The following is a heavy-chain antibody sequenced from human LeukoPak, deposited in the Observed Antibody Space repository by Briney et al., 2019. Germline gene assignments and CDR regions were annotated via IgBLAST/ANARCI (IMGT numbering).Heavy chain of an antibody. J-gene: IGHJ4*02. Sequence: TGGSLRLSCAASGFTISTYGMSWVRQAPGKGLEWVSSISGGTTYYADSVKGRFTISRDNSKNTVSLQMNSLRAEETAVYYCAKSVYHSGNYWGQGTLVTVSS. V-gene: IGHV3-23*01. CDR2: ISGGTT. CDR3: AKSVYHSGNY. CDR1: GFTISTYG. D-gene: IGHD3-10*01.